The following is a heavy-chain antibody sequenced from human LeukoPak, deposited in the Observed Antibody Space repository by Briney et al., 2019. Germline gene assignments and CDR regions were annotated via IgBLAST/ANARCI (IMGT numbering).Heavy chain of an antibody. D-gene: IGHD3-9*01. CDR2: IYYSGST. V-gene: IGHV4-28*01. CDR1: GYSISSSNW. CDR3: ARYDILTGLQGGFFDY. J-gene: IGHJ4*02. Sequence: SETLSLTCAVSGYSISSSNWWGWVRQSPGKGLEWIGYIYYSGSTYYNPSLKSRVTMSVDTSKNQFSLKLSSVTAVDTAVYYCARYDILTGLQGGFFDYWGQGTLVTVSS.